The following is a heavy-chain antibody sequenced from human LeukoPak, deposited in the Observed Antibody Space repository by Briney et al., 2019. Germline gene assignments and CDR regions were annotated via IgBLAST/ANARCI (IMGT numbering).Heavy chain of an antibody. CDR1: GYTFTGYY. D-gene: IGHD1-26*01. Sequence: GASVKVSCKASGYTFTGYYMHWVRQAPGQGLEWMGWINPNSGGTNYAQKFQGWVTMTRDTSISTAYMELSRLRSDDTAVYYCASSPSGSSGPFDYWGQGTLVTVSS. V-gene: IGHV1-2*04. CDR2: INPNSGGT. J-gene: IGHJ4*02. CDR3: ASSPSGSSGPFDY.